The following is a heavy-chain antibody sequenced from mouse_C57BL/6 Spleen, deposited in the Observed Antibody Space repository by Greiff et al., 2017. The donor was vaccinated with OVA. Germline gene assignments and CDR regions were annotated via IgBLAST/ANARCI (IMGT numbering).Heavy chain of an antibody. CDR2: IDPNSGGT. V-gene: IGHV1-72*01. Sequence: QVQLKQPGAELVKPGASVKLSCKASGYTFTSYWMHWVKQRPGRGLEWIGRIDPNSGGTKYNEKFKSKATLTVDKPSSIAYMQLSSLTSEDSAVYYCARGHDGYHPHWYFDVWGTGTTVTVSS. CDR3: ARGHDGYHPHWYFDV. J-gene: IGHJ1*03. D-gene: IGHD2-3*01. CDR1: GYTFTSYW.